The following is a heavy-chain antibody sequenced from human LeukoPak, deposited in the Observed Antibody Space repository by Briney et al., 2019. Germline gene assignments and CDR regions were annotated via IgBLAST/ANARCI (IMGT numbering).Heavy chain of an antibody. J-gene: IGHJ2*01. CDR3: ARLEYYDSSARYWYFDL. CDR2: IYYSGST. CDR1: GGSISSNNYC. Sequence: PSETLSLTCTVSGGSISSNNYCWGWIRQPPGKGLEWIGYIYYSGSTNYNPSLKSRVTISVDTSKNQFSLKLSSVTAADTAVYYCARLEYYDSSARYWYFDLWGRGTLVTVSS. D-gene: IGHD3-22*01. V-gene: IGHV4-61*05.